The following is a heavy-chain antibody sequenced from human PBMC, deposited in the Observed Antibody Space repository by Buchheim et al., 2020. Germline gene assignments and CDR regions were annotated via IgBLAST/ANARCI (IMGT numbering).Heavy chain of an antibody. V-gene: IGHV3-74*01. D-gene: IGHD1-20*01. CDR2: INSDGITT. CDR1: GATLSSSW. Sequence: EVQLVESGGGLVQPGGSLRLSCAASGATLSSSWMHWVRQAPGKGLVWVSRINSDGITTSYADSVKGRFTISRDNAKNTLYLQMNSLRGEDTAVYYCTTLTGTLLGYWGQGTL. J-gene: IGHJ4*02. CDR3: TTLTGTLLGY.